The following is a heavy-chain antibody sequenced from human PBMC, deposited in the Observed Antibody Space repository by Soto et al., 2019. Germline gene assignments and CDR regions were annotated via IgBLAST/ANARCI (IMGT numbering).Heavy chain of an antibody. V-gene: IGHV3-30*03. J-gene: IGHJ4*02. CDR3: AGGQYYFDY. CDR1: GFPFSSYG. Sequence: VQLVECGGGVVQPGRSLRHSCAASGFPFSSYGMHWVRQAPGKGLDWVALISYDGTNQYYADSVKGRFTVSRDNSKNTLYLHMSSLRAEDTAVYYCAGGQYYFDYCGQGTLVSVSS. D-gene: IGHD2-15*01. CDR2: ISYDGTNQ.